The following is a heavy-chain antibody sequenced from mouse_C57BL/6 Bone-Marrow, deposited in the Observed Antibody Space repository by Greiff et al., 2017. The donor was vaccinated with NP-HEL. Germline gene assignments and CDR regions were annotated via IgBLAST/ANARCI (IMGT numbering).Heavy chain of an antibody. CDR3: ARSVGLRRTSWFAY. CDR1: GYSFTDYN. D-gene: IGHD2-4*01. Sequence: EVQRVESGPELVKPGASVKISCKASGYSFTDYNMNWVKQSNGKSLEWIGVINPNYGTTSYNQKFKGKATLTVDKSSSTAYMQLNSLTSEDSAVYYGARSVGLRRTSWFAYWGQGTLVTVSA. V-gene: IGHV1-39*01. CDR2: INPNYGTT. J-gene: IGHJ3*01.